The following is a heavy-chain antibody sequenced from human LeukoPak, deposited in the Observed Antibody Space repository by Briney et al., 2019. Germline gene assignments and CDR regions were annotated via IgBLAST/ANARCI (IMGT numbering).Heavy chain of an antibody. Sequence: SETLSLTCSVSGGSISSNIYYWSWIRQPPGKGLEWIGEINHSGSTNYNPSLKSRVTISVDTSKNQFSLKLSSVTAADTAVYYCARGRSWYYYYYYMDVWGKGTTVTVSS. CDR1: GGSISSNIYY. J-gene: IGHJ6*03. V-gene: IGHV4-39*07. D-gene: IGHD6-13*01. CDR2: INHSGST. CDR3: ARGRSWYYYYYYMDV.